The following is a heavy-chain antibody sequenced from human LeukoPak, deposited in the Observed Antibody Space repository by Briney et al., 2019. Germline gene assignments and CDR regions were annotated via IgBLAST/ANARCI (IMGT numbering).Heavy chain of an antibody. CDR2: IYHSGTT. V-gene: IGHV4-59*08. Sequence: SETLSLTCTVSGDSISTYYWSWIRQPPGKGLDWIAYIYHSGTTNYNPSLMSRVTISEDTSKNQVSLNLTSVTAADTAVYYCARQKYDYGANHWYFDLWGRGTLVTVSS. CDR1: GDSISTYY. CDR3: ARQKYDYGANHWYFDL. D-gene: IGHD4/OR15-4a*01. J-gene: IGHJ2*01.